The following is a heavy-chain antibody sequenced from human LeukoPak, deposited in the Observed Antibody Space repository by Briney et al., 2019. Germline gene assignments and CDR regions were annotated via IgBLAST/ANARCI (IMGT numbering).Heavy chain of an antibody. CDR3: ARGWLTLDY. CDR2: IYYSGST. V-gene: IGHV4-59*01. Sequence: SETLSLTCTVSGGSISSYYWSWIRQPPGKGLEWIGCIYYSGSTNYNPSLKSRVTISVDTSKNQFSLKLSSVTAADTAVYYCARGWLTLDYWGQGTLVTVSS. D-gene: IGHD4/OR15-4a*01. CDR1: GGSISSYY. J-gene: IGHJ4*02.